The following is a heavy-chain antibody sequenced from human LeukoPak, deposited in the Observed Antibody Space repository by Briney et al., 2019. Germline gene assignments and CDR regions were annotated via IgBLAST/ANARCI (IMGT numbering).Heavy chain of an antibody. Sequence: PSETLSLTCTVSGGSISSSSYYWGWIRQPPGKGLEWIGSIYYSGSTYYNPSLKSRVTISVDTSKNQFSLKLSSVTAADTAVYYCASAPYSTSAVYWGQGTLVTVSS. V-gene: IGHV4-39*01. CDR3: ASAPYSTSAVY. CDR1: GGSISSSSYY. J-gene: IGHJ4*02. D-gene: IGHD6-6*01. CDR2: IYYSGST.